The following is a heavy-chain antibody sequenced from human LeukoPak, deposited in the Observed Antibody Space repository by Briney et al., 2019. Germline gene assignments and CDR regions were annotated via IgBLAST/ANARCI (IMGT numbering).Heavy chain of an antibody. J-gene: IGHJ6*03. Sequence: SETLSLTCTVSGGSISSYCWSWIRQPPGKGLERIGYIYYSGSTNYNPSLKSRVTMSVDTSKNQFSLKLSSVTAADTAVYYCARAGGGSNYYDSSGYYYYYYMDVWGKGTTVTISS. CDR1: GGSISSYC. D-gene: IGHD3-22*01. CDR3: ARAGGGSNYYDSSGYYYYYYMDV. V-gene: IGHV4-59*12. CDR2: IYYSGST.